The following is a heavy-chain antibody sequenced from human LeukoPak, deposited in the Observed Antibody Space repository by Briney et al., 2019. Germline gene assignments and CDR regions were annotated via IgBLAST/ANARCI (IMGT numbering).Heavy chain of an antibody. CDR2: TSPHNGDT. CDR3: ARVRAAAGIYYFDY. D-gene: IGHD6-13*01. J-gene: IGHJ4*02. CDR1: GYTFTSYG. V-gene: IGHV1-18*01. Sequence: GASVRVSSKASGYTFTSYGISWVRQAPGQGLEWMGWTSPHNGDTNYAQKLQGRVTMTTDTSTSTAYMELRSLRSDDTAVYYCARVRAAAGIYYFDYWGQGTLVTVSS.